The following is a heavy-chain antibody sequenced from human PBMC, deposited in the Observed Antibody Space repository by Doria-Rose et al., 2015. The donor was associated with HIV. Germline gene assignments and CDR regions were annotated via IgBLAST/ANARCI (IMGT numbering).Heavy chain of an antibody. J-gene: IGHJ6*02. CDR2: INHSGST. Sequence: QVQLVQSGAGLVKPSETLSLTCAVFGGSFSGYYWSWIRQPPGKGLEWIGEINHSGSTNYKTSLKSRVTISLDTSKNLFSLKLSSVTAADTAVYYCARGLLRGGWNDVDYYYGMDVWGQGTTVTVPS. V-gene: IGHV4-34*01. CDR1: GGSFSGYY. D-gene: IGHD1-1*01. CDR3: ARGLLRGGWNDVDYYYGMDV.